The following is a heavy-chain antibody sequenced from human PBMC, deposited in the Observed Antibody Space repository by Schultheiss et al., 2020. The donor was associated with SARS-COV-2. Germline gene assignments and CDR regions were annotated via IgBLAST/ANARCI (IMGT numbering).Heavy chain of an antibody. CDR2: INHSGST. J-gene: IGHJ3*02. Sequence: SETLSLTCAVYGGSFSGYYWSWIRQPPGKGLEWIGEINHSGSTNYNPSLKSRVTISVDTSKNQFSLKLSSVTAADTAVYYCAKGVPTSWYAQRGAFDIWGQGTMVTVSS. CDR1: GGSFSGYY. D-gene: IGHD2-15*01. V-gene: IGHV4-34*01. CDR3: AKGVPTSWYAQRGAFDI.